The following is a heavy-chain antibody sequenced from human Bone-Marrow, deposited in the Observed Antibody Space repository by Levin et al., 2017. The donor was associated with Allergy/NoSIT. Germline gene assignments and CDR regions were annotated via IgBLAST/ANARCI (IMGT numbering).Heavy chain of an antibody. CDR3: AREDDRDTYYDILTGHPQGAFDI. Sequence: ASVKVSCKASGYTFTSYYMHWVRQAPGQGLEWMGIINPSGGSTSYAQKFQGRVTMTRDTSTSTVYMELSSLRSEDTAVYYCAREDDRDTYYDILTGHPQGAFDIWGQGTMVTVSS. J-gene: IGHJ3*02. D-gene: IGHD3-9*01. V-gene: IGHV1-46*03. CDR2: INPSGGST. CDR1: GYTFTSYY.